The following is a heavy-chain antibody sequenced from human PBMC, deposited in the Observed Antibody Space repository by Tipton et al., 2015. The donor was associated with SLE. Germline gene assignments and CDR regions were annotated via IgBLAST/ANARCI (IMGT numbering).Heavy chain of an antibody. D-gene: IGHD2-15*01. CDR2: LYHNGRT. Sequence: TLSLTCTVSGGSISSYYWSWIRQPPGKGLEWIGSLYHNGRTFYNPSLKSRMTLSVDTSKNQFSLKLSSLTAADTAVYYCARLRVDYFYHMDVWGKGTTVTVSS. V-gene: IGHV4-59*04. CDR3: ARLRVDYFYHMDV. CDR1: GGSISSYY. J-gene: IGHJ6*03.